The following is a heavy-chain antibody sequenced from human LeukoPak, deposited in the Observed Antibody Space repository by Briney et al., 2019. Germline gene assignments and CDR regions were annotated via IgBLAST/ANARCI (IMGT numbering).Heavy chain of an antibody. Sequence: SETLSLTCTVSGGSISSSSFSWVWIRQPPGKGRQWIGNIHYSGSSYYNPSLKSRVTISVDTSRNIFSLKMHSVTAADTAVYYCAAMSSRFEYYFDYWGQGTLVPVSS. D-gene: IGHD5/OR15-5a*01. CDR2: IHYSGSS. CDR3: AAMSSRFEYYFDY. J-gene: IGHJ4*02. V-gene: IGHV4-39*01. CDR1: GGSISSSSFS.